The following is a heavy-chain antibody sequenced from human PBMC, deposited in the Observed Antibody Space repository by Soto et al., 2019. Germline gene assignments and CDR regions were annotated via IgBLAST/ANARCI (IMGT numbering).Heavy chain of an antibody. J-gene: IGHJ6*02. Sequence: TLSLICTVCGECVTSGWDYGSWVRHHPGKGLEWIGYTYFSKTTYYNPSLKSRVTISVDASKNQFSLNLSSVTAADTAVYYCARGSEVEFQNYYGLDVWGQGTTVTVSS. D-gene: IGHD2-15*01. CDR1: GECVTSGWDY. CDR3: ARGSEVEFQNYYGLDV. V-gene: IGHV4-31*03. CDR2: TYFSKTT.